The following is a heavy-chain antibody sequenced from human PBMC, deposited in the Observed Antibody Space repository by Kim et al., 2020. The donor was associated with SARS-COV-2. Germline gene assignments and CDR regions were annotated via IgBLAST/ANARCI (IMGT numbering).Heavy chain of an antibody. CDR1: GFTFSDYY. V-gene: IGHV3-11*01. CDR2: ISSSGSTI. CDR3: ARDFENTHIAVAGTYSYYYYGMDV. Sequence: GGSLRLSCAASGFTFSDYYMSWIRQAPGKGLEWVSYISSSGSTIYYADSVKGRFTISRDNAKNSLYLQMNSLRAEDTAVYYCARDFENTHIAVAGTYSYYYYGMDVWGQGTTVTVSS. D-gene: IGHD6-19*01. J-gene: IGHJ6*02.